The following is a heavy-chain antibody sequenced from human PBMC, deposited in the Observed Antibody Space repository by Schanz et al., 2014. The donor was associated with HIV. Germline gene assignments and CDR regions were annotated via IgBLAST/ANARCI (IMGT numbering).Heavy chain of an antibody. CDR1: GFTFSSYA. V-gene: IGHV3-23*01. CDR2: ISGTGGST. Sequence: EVQLLESGGGLVRPGGSLRIFCATSGFTFSSYAMNCVRQAPGKGLEWVSFISGTGGSTYYTDSVKGRFTISRDNFKDTLYLQMNSLRAEDTAVYYCARSPFNAMDVWGQGTPVTVSS. J-gene: IGHJ6*02. CDR3: ARSPFNAMDV.